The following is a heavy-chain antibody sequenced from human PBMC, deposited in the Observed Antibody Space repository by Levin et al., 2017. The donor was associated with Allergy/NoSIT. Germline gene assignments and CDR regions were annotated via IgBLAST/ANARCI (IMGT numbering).Heavy chain of an antibody. CDR1: GYTFTSYG. CDR3: ARDRYRVDFWSGYSLDY. D-gene: IGHD3-3*01. Sequence: ASVKVSCKASGYTFTSYGISWVRQAPGQGLEWMGWISAYNGNTNYAQKLQGRVTMTTDTSTSTAYMELRSLRSDDTAVYYCARDRYRVDFWSGYSLDYWGQGTLVTVSS. CDR2: ISAYNGNT. J-gene: IGHJ4*02. V-gene: IGHV1-18*01.